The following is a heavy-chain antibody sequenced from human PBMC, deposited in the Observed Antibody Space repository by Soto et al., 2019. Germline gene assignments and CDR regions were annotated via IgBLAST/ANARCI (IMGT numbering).Heavy chain of an antibody. CDR2: ISATGTTT. CDR3: ATYSSPFDY. V-gene: IGHV3-23*01. Sequence: VGSLRLSCAASEFSFSSYALNWVRQAPGKGLEWVSAISATGTTTYYADSVKGRFTISRDNSKRTLFLQMDSLSPEDTAVYYCATYSSPFDYWGQGTLVTVSS. D-gene: IGHD6-13*01. CDR1: EFSFSSYA. J-gene: IGHJ4*02.